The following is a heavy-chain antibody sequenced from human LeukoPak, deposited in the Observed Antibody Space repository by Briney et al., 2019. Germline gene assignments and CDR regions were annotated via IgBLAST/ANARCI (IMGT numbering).Heavy chain of an antibody. J-gene: IGHJ4*02. Sequence: SCKASGYTFTGYYMHWVRQAPGQGLEWVAVISYDGSNKYYADSVKGRFTISRDNSKNTLYLQMNSLRAEDTAVYYCAKDLDYFIDYWGQGTLVTVSS. CDR2: ISYDGSNK. D-gene: IGHD2/OR15-2a*01. CDR3: AKDLDYFIDY. CDR1: GYTFTGYY. V-gene: IGHV3-30*16.